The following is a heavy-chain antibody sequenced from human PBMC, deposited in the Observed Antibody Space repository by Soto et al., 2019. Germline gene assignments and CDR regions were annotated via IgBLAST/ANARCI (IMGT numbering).Heavy chain of an antibody. J-gene: IGHJ4*02. V-gene: IGHV3-21*01. D-gene: IGHD3-22*01. Sequence: GSLRLSCAASGFAFYYYNMNWVRQAPGRGLEWVSSISGSGIDIHFTDSVKGRFTISRDNAKTSLYLQMDSLRPEDTAIYYCARSESPLKVISFFDSWGQGALVTVSS. CDR3: ARSESPLKVISFFDS. CDR1: GFAFYYYN. CDR2: ISGSGIDI.